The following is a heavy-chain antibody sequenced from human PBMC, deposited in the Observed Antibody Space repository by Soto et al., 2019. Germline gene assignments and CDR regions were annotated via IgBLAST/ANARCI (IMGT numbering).Heavy chain of an antibody. Sequence: PGESLKISCKGSGYSFTRYWISWVCQMPGKGLEWMGRIDPSDSYINYSPSFQGHVTISADKSISTAYLQWSSLKASDTAMYYCARLPLAAAYSDANTWGQGTLVTVSS. CDR1: GYSFTRYW. CDR3: ARLPLAAAYSDANT. D-gene: IGHD6-13*01. CDR2: IDPSDSYI. V-gene: IGHV5-10-1*01. J-gene: IGHJ5*02.